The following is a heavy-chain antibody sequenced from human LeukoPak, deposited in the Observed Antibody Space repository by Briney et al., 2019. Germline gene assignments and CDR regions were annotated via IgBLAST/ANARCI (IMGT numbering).Heavy chain of an antibody. CDR1: GFTFSSYG. CDR3: AKAPRGARIAAAGFHYFQH. CDR2: ISYDGSNK. V-gene: IGHV3-30*18. Sequence: GGSLRLSCAASGFTFSSYGMHWVRQAPGKGLEWVAVISYDGSNKYYADSVKGRFTISRDNSKNTLYLQMNSLRAEDTAVYYCAKAPRGARIAAAGFHYFQHWGQGTLVTVSS. J-gene: IGHJ1*01. D-gene: IGHD6-13*01.